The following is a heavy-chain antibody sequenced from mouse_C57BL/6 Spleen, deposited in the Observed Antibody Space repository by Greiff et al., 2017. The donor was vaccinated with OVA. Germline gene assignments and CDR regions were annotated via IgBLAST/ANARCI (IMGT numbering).Heavy chain of an antibody. V-gene: IGHV5-4*01. CDR1: GFTFSSYA. D-gene: IGHD2-3*01. CDR2: ISDGGSYT. CDR3: ARDRCYDGYYGFAD. J-gene: IGHJ3*01. Sequence: EVKLVESGGGLVKPGGSLKLSCAASGFTFSSYAMSWVRQTPEKRLEWVATISDGGSYTYYPDNVKGRFTISRDNAKNNLYLQMSHLKSEDTAMDYCARDRCYDGYYGFADWGQGTLVTVSA.